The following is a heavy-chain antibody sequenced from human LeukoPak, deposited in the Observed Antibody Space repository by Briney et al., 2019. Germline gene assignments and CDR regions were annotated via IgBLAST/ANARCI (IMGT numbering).Heavy chain of an antibody. J-gene: IGHJ4*02. Sequence: ASVKVSCKASGYTFTGYYMHWVRQAPGQGLEWMGWINPNSGGTNYAQKFQGRVTMTRDTSISTTYMELSGLTSDDTAVYYCATYGSDWSCSDYWGQGTLVTVSS. D-gene: IGHD6-19*01. CDR1: GYTFTGYY. CDR2: INPNSGGT. V-gene: IGHV1-2*02. CDR3: ATYGSDWSCSDY.